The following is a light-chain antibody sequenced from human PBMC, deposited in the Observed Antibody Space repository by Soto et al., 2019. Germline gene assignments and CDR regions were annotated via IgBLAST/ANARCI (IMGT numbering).Light chain of an antibody. CDR3: QTWDSSTVI. V-gene: IGLV3-1*01. J-gene: IGLJ2*01. Sequence: SYELTQPPSVSVSPGQTASITCSGDKLGDKYASWYQQKPGQSPVLLIYQDSKRPSGIPERFSGSNSGNTATLTISGTQAMDEADYYCQTWDSSTVIFGGGTKVTVL. CDR1: KLGDKY. CDR2: QDS.